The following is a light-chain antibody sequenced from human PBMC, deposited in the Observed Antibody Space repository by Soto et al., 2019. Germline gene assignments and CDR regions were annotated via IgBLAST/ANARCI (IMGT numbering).Light chain of an antibody. J-gene: IGLJ2*01. V-gene: IGLV2-14*01. CDR2: DVS. Sequence: SALTQPASVSGSPGQSITISCSGTSSDVGGYNSVSWYQQHPGKVPKLMIYDVSNRPSGVSNRFSGSKSGNTASLTISGLQAEDEADYYCSSYTSTSTLVFRGGTQLT. CDR3: SSYTSTSTLV. CDR1: SSDVGGYNS.